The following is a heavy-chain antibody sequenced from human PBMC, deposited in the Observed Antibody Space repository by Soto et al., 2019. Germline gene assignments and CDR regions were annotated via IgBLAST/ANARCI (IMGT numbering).Heavy chain of an antibody. CDR2: ISYDGSNK. J-gene: IGHJ6*02. CDR3: ARVKRVRDERAYYDSSGYYYYYYGMDV. D-gene: IGHD3-22*01. Sequence: QVQLVESGGGVVQPGRSLRLSCAASGCTFSSYAMHWVRQAPGKWLEWVAVISYDGSNKYYADSVKGRFTISRDNSKKTLYLQMNSVRAKDTAVYYCARVKRVRDERAYYDSSGYYYYYYGMDVWGQGTTVTVSS. CDR1: GCTFSSYA. V-gene: IGHV3-30-3*01.